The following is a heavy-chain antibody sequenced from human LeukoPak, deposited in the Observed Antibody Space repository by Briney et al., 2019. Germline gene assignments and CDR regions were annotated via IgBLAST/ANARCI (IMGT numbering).Heavy chain of an antibody. Sequence: SETLSLTCAVYGGSFSGYYWSWIRQSPGKGLEWIGETNPSGSTKYNPSLKSRVTISVDTSKNQFSLKLSSVIAADTAVYYCARDDSVVGTAYGYWGQGTLVTVSS. CDR3: ARDDSVVGTAYGY. V-gene: IGHV4-34*01. J-gene: IGHJ4*02. CDR1: GGSFSGYY. D-gene: IGHD6-19*01. CDR2: TNPSGST.